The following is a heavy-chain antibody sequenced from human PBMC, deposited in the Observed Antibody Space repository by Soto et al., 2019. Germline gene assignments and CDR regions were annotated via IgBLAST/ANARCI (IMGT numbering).Heavy chain of an antibody. Sequence: DVQMLESGGGLVQPGGSLRLSCAAAGFTCSSDDMSWVRQAPGKGMEWVSTILVGGNTYYADSVKGRFTISRDNSKNTLYLKMNSLTAGDTAVYYCAKATATGGGAFDICGQGTMVTVSS. CDR3: AKATATGGGAFDI. D-gene: IGHD2-8*02. CDR1: GFTCSSDD. V-gene: IGHV3-23*01. J-gene: IGHJ3*02. CDR2: ILVGGNT.